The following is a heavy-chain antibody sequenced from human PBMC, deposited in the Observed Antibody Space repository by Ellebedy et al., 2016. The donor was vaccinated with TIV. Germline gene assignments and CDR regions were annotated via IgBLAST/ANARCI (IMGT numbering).Heavy chain of an antibody. CDR2: IHPSDSDT. V-gene: IGHV5-10-1*01. D-gene: IGHD4-17*01. Sequence: PGGSLRLSCKISGSTFSNNWISRVRQKPGKGLEWMGRIHPSDSDTDYRPSFRGHVTMSVDKSISFAFLQWSSLQASDTAMYYCARRGDSDFDSWGQGTVVTVSP. CDR3: ARRGDSDFDS. CDR1: GSTFSNNW. J-gene: IGHJ4*02.